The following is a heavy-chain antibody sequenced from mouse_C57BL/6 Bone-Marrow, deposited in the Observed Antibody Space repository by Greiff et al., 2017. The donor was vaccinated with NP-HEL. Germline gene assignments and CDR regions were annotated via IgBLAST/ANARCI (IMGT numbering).Heavy chain of an antibody. V-gene: IGHV1-42*01. J-gene: IGHJ4*01. CDR3: ARELIYYDYDVDYAMDY. D-gene: IGHD2-4*01. Sequence: EVQRVESGPELVKPGASVKISCKASGYSFTGYYMNWVKQSPEKSLEWIGEINPSTGGTTYNQKFKAKATLTVDKSSSTAYMQLKSLTSEDSAVYYCARELIYYDYDVDYAMDYWGQGTSVTVSS. CDR2: INPSTGGT. CDR1: GYSFTGYY.